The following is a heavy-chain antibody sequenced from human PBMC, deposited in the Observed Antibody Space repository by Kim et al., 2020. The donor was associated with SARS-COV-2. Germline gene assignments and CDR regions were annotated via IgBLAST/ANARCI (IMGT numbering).Heavy chain of an antibody. V-gene: IGHV3-21*01. Sequence: GGSLRLSCAASGFTFSSYSMNWVRQAPGKGLEWVSSISSSSSYIYYADSVKGRFTISRDNAKNSLYLQMNSLRAEDTAVYYCGLAAAGGSNWFDPWAREPWSPSPQ. CDR3: GLAAAGGSNWFDP. CDR1: GFTFSSYS. CDR2: ISSSSSYI. J-gene: IGHJ5*02. D-gene: IGHD6-13*01.